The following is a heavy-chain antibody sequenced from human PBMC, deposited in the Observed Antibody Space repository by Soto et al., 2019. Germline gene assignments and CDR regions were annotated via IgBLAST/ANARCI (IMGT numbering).Heavy chain of an antibody. D-gene: IGHD6-19*01. J-gene: IGHJ4*02. CDR1: GFTFSSYN. CDR2: ISSDSSYI. CDR3: AREVMAVAALSIDC. V-gene: IGHV3-21*01. Sequence: GGSLRLSCATSGFTFSSYNMNWVRQAPGKELEWGSSISSDSSYIYYAVSVKGRFTISRDNAKNSLYLQMNNLRAEDTAVYYFAREVMAVAALSIDCWGQGPLVIVSS.